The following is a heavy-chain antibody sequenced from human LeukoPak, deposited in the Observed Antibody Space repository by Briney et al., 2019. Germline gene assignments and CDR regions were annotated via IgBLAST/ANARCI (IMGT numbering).Heavy chain of an antibody. D-gene: IGHD7-27*01. CDR2: IGNDGRDQ. J-gene: IGHJ4*02. CDR1: GFTFSGHA. Sequence: PGGSLRLSCAASGFTFSGHAMHWVRQTPGVGLEWVVIIGNDGRDQHYSESVKGRFTISRDNSKNTLFLQLNSLRPEDTALYLCARDLMWGFDYWGQGTLVTVSS. V-gene: IGHV3-30*02. CDR3: ARDLMWGFDY.